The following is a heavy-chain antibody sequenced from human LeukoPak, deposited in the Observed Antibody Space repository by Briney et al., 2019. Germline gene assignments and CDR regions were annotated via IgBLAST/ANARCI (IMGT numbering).Heavy chain of an antibody. CDR3: ARGSEDIVVVPAASPEFDY. CDR1: GGPASSGSYY. D-gene: IGHD2-2*01. V-gene: IGHV4-61*01. J-gene: IGHJ4*02. Sequence: SETLSLTCTVSGGPASSGSYYWSWIRQPPGKGLEWIGYIYYSGSTNYNPSLKSRVTISVDTSKNQFSLKLSSVTAADTAVYYCARGSEDIVVVPAASPEFDYWGQGTLVTVSS. CDR2: IYYSGST.